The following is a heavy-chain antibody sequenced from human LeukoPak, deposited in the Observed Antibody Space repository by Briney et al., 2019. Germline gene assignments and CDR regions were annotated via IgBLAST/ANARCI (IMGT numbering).Heavy chain of an antibody. J-gene: IGHJ4*02. V-gene: IGHV1-2*02. CDR2: INPNSGGT. CDR1: GYTFTGYY. D-gene: IGHD1-26*01. CDR3: ARATVGELLLAY. Sequence: ASVKVSCKASGYTFTGYYMHWVRQAPGQGLEWMGWINPNSGGTNYAQKFQGRVTMTRDTSISTAYMELSRLRSDDTAVYYCARATVGELLLAYWAKGTRVTVPS.